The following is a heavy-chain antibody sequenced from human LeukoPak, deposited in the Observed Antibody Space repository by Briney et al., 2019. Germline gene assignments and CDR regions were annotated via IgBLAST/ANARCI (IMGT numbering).Heavy chain of an antibody. Sequence: PGGSLRLSCAASGFTFSSYAMSWVRQAPGKGLEWVSAISGSGGSTYYADSVKGRFTISRDNSKNTLYLQMNSLRAEDTAVYYCAKVGDFWSGYYTIEYYYYYYGMDVWGQGTTVTVSS. J-gene: IGHJ6*02. CDR3: AKVGDFWSGYYTIEYYYYYYGMDV. V-gene: IGHV3-23*01. CDR2: ISGSGGST. CDR1: GFTFSSYA. D-gene: IGHD3-3*01.